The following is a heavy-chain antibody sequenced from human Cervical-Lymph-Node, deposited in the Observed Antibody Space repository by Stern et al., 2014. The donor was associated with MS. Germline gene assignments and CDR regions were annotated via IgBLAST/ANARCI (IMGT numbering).Heavy chain of an antibody. Sequence: VQLVESGAEVKKPGASVKVSCMASGYTFTGQYIYWVRQAPGQGLEWMGWINPRSGDTNYAPKFQGRVTMTRDTSITTAYMDLNRLTSDDTAVYYCAREGAVAGPNYGMDVWGQGTTVTVSS. CDR2: INPRSGDT. J-gene: IGHJ6*02. CDR3: AREGAVAGPNYGMDV. D-gene: IGHD6-19*01. V-gene: IGHV1-2*02. CDR1: GYTFTGQY.